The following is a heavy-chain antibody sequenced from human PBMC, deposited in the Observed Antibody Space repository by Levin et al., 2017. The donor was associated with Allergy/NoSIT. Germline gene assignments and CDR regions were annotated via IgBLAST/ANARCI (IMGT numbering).Heavy chain of an antibody. J-gene: IGHJ5*02. V-gene: IGHV4-34*01. Sequence: SPTLSLTCAVYGGSFSGYYWSWIRQPPGKGLEWIGEINHSGSTNYNPSLKSRVTISVDTSKNQFSLKLSSVTAADTAVYYCARSKRYSYGGPGWFDPWGQGTLVTVSS. D-gene: IGHD5-18*01. CDR2: INHSGST. CDR3: ARSKRYSYGGPGWFDP. CDR1: GGSFSGYY.